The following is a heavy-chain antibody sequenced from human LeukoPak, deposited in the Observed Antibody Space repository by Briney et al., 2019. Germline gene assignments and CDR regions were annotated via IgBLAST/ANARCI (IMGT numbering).Heavy chain of an antibody. CDR1: GGSISSYY. D-gene: IGHD2-2*01. Sequence: SETLSLTCTVSGGSISSYYWSWIRQPPGKGLEWIGYIYYSGSPNYNPSLKSRVTISVDTSKNQFSLKLSSVTAADTAVYYCARGSPYCSSTSCPFDYWGQGTLVTVSS. CDR3: ARGSPYCSSTSCPFDY. V-gene: IGHV4-59*01. CDR2: IYYSGSP. J-gene: IGHJ4*02.